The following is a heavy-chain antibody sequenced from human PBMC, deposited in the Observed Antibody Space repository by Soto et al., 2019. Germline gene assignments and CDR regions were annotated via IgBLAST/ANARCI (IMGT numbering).Heavy chain of an antibody. D-gene: IGHD5-18*01. J-gene: IGHJ3*02. V-gene: IGHV3-33*01. Sequence: QVQLVESGGGVVQPGRSLRLSCAASGFTFSSYGMHWVRQAPGKGLEWVAVIWYDGSNKYYADSVKGRFTISRDNSKNTLYLQMNRLRAEDTAVYYCARKGYSYGYSLLGAFDIWGQGTMVTVSS. CDR2: IWYDGSNK. CDR1: GFTFSSYG. CDR3: ARKGYSYGYSLLGAFDI.